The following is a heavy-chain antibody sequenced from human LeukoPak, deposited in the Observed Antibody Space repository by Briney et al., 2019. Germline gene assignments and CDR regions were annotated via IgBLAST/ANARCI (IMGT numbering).Heavy chain of an antibody. CDR2: IYYSGST. J-gene: IGHJ4*02. Sequence: SETLSLTCTVSGGSISSSSYYWGWIRQPPGKGLEWIGSIYYSGSTYYNPSLKSRVTIPVDTSKNQFSLKLTSVTAADAAVYYCARHGRAYCGGDCYGGVDYWGRGALVTVSS. D-gene: IGHD2-21*01. CDR1: GGSISSSSYY. CDR3: ARHGRAYCGGDCYGGVDY. V-gene: IGHV4-39*01.